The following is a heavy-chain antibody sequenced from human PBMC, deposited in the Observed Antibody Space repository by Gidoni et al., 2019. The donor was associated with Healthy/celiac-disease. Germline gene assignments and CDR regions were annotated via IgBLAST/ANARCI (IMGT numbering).Heavy chain of an antibody. Sequence: EVQLLESGGGLVQPGGSLRLSCAASGFTFSSYAMSWVRQAPGKGLEWVSAISGSGGSTYYADSVKGRFTISRDNSKNTLYLQMNSLRAEDTAVYYCAKSYEGISVTGYYYGMDVWGQGTTVTVSS. J-gene: IGHJ6*02. CDR3: AKSYEGISVTGYYYGMDV. CDR1: GFTFSSYA. D-gene: IGHD4-4*01. CDR2: ISGSGGST. V-gene: IGHV3-23*01.